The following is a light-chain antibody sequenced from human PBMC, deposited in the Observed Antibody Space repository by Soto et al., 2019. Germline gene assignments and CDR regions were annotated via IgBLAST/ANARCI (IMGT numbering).Light chain of an antibody. CDR3: QQYNSYPWT. V-gene: IGKV1-5*03. CDR2: KAS. Sequence: DIQMTQSPSILSASVGDRVTITYRASQSISSWLAWYQQKPGKAPKILIYKASTLESGVPSRFSGSESGTEFTLTISTLQPDDFATYYCQQYNSYPWTFGQGTKVDI. CDR1: QSISSW. J-gene: IGKJ1*01.